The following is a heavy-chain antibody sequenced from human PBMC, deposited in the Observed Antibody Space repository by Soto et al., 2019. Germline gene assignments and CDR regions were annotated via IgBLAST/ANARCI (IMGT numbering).Heavy chain of an antibody. D-gene: IGHD1-26*01. V-gene: IGHV3-48*01. CDR1: GFTFSSYS. Sequence: HPGGSLRLSCAASGFTFSSYSMNWVRQAPGKGLEWVSYISSSSNTIYYADSVKGRFTISRDNAKNSLYLQMNSLRAEDTAVYYCSGGVGDALWGQGTLVTVSS. CDR3: SGGVGDAL. CDR2: ISSSSNTI. J-gene: IGHJ4*02.